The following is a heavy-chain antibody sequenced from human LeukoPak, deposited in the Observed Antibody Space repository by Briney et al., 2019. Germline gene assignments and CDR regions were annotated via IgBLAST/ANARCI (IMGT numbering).Heavy chain of an antibody. CDR1: GGSVSSGSYY. CDR3: ARGDILTGYYIDY. V-gene: IGHV4-61*01. J-gene: IGHJ4*02. D-gene: IGHD3-9*01. Sequence: SETLSLTCTVSGGSVSSGSYYWSWIRQPPGKGLEWIGYIYYSGSTNYNPSLKSRVTISVDTSKNQFSLKLSSVTAADTAVYYCARGDILTGYYIDYWGQGTLVTVSS. CDR2: IYYSGST.